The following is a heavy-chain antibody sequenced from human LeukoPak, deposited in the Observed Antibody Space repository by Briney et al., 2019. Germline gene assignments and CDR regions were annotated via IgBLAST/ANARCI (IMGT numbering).Heavy chain of an antibody. D-gene: IGHD4-17*01. V-gene: IGHV4-59*08. CDR2: VYDTGST. CDR3: ARHVSGDYAWFDP. Sequence: SETLSLTCTVSGGSISNYCWSWIRQPPGKGLEWIAYVYDTGSTNYNPSLKSRVTVSVDTSKKQFSLQLNSVTAADTAVYYCARHVSGDYAWFDPWGQGTLVTVSS. J-gene: IGHJ5*02. CDR1: GGSISNYC.